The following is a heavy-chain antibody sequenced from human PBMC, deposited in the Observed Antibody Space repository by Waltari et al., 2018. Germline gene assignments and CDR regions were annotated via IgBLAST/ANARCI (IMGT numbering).Heavy chain of an antibody. Sequence: EVQLLQSGGGLVQPGGSLRLSCAASGFTFSNYAMAWVRETPGKGLGWGAVMSVRGAYYADSVKGRLTLSRDNSKDTLDLQMNSLRADDTAVYYCAKAALDYYGSGAYFDHWGQGALVTVSS. V-gene: IGHV3-23*01. CDR3: AKAALDYYGSGAYFDH. J-gene: IGHJ4*02. CDR1: GFTFSNYA. CDR2: MSVRGA. D-gene: IGHD3-10*01.